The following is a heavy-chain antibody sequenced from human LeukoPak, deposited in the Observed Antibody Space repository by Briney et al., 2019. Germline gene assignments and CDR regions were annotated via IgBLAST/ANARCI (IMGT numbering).Heavy chain of an antibody. J-gene: IGHJ4*02. CDR1: GFTFSNAW. CDR2: IKTKADGGTT. V-gene: IGHV3-15*01. CDR3: TALRPDY. Sequence: GGALRLSCAASGFTFSNAWMTWDRQAAGKGLEWIGRIKTKADGGTTDYAAPVKGRFTISRDDSKNTLYMQMNSLKTEDTAVYYCTALRPDYWGQGTLVTVSS.